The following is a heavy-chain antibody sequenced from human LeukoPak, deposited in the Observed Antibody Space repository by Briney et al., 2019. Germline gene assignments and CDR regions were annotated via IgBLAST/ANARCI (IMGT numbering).Heavy chain of an antibody. CDR1: GFTFSSYA. V-gene: IGHV3-23*01. CDR2: ISGSGGST. Sequence: PGGSLRLSCAASGFTFSSYAMSWVRQAAGKGLEWVSAISGSGGSTYYADSVKGRFTISRDNSKSTLYLQMNSLRAEDTAVYYCAKDGRYYYDSSGYGFWGQGTLVTVSS. J-gene: IGHJ4*02. CDR3: AKDGRYYYDSSGYGF. D-gene: IGHD3-22*01.